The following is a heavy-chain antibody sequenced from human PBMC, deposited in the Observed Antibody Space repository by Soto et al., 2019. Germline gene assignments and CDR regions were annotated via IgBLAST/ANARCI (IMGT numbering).Heavy chain of an antibody. V-gene: IGHV3-74*01. CDR1: GFTFSSYW. Sequence: GGSLRLSCAASGFTFSSYWMHWVRQAPGKGLVWVSRINSDGSSTSYADSVKGRFTISRDNAKNTRYLQMNSLRAEDTAVYYCATTVTTSLPSYWGQGTLVTVSS. J-gene: IGHJ4*02. CDR2: INSDGSST. D-gene: IGHD4-17*01. CDR3: ATTVTTSLPSY.